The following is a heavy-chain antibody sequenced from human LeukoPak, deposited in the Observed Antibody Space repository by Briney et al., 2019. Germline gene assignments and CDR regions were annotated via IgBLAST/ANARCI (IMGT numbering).Heavy chain of an antibody. CDR1: GYSFSSYG. D-gene: IGHD3-22*01. V-gene: IGHV1-18*01. CDR3: ARGGYYYDSSGYKIDY. J-gene: IGHJ4*02. Sequence: ASVKVSCKPSGYSFSSYGISWVRQAPGQGLEWMGWISAYNGNTNYAQKLQGRVTMTTDTSTRTAYMELRSLRSDDTAVYYCARGGYYYDSSGYKIDYWGQGTLVTVSS. CDR2: ISAYNGNT.